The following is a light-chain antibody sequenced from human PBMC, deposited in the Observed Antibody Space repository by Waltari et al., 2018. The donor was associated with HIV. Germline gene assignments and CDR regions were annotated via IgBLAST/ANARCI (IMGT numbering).Light chain of an antibody. CDR1: QSVSGN. CDR3: QQYNVWPPWT. J-gene: IGKJ1*01. CDR2: GAS. V-gene: IGKV3-15*01. Sequence: EIVMTQSPATLSVSPGERAPLSCRASQSVSGNLAWYQQKPGQAPRLLIYGASTRATGIPARFSGSGSGTEFTLSISSLQSEDFAVYYCQQYNVWPPWTFGQGTEVEIK.